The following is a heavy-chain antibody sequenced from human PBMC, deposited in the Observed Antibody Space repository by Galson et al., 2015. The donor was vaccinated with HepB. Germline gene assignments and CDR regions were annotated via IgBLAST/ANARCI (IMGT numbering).Heavy chain of an antibody. D-gene: IGHD3-22*01. CDR1: GFTFDDYA. CDR2: ISWNSGSI. Sequence: SLRLSCAASGFTFDDYAMHWVRQAPGKGLEWVSGISWNSGSIGYADSVKGRFTISRDNAKNSLYLQMNSLRAEDTAVYYCARGTYYFDSSGSIWDFDYWGQGTLVTVSS. J-gene: IGHJ4*02. V-gene: IGHV3-9*01. CDR3: ARGTYYFDSSGSIWDFDY.